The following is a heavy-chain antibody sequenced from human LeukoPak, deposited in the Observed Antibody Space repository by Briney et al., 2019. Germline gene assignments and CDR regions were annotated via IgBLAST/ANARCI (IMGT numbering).Heavy chain of an antibody. J-gene: IGHJ5*02. V-gene: IGHV1-18*01. Sequence: GASVKVSCKASGYTFTTYGINWVRQAPGQGLEWMGWISAYNGNTNYAQKFQGRVTMTTDTSTSTAYMDLRSLRSDDTALYYCARDRIAVRPGWFDPWGQGTLVTVFS. CDR1: GYTFTTYG. CDR2: ISAYNGNT. CDR3: ARDRIAVRPGWFDP. D-gene: IGHD6-6*01.